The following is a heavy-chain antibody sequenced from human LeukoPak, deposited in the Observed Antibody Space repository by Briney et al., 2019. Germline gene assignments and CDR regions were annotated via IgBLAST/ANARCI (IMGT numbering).Heavy chain of an antibody. J-gene: IGHJ5*02. V-gene: IGHV4-59*10. CDR3: ARVVGSCSGGSCPSGNWFDP. Sequence: SEPLSLTCGVYGGSLSGYYWSWVRQPTGKGLEWGGRIYTSGRTNYNPSLKSRVSMSYTSKNQCSQTLNSVTAADTAVYYCARVVGSCSGGSCPSGNWFDPWGQGTLVTVSS. CDR2: IYTSGRT. CDR1: GGSLSGYY. D-gene: IGHD2-15*01.